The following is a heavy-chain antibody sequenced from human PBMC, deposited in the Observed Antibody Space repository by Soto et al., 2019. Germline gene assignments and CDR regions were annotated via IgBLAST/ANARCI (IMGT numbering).Heavy chain of an antibody. D-gene: IGHD6-19*01. CDR1: GGSISSYY. V-gene: IGHV4-59*01. CDR2: IYYSGST. Sequence: QVQLQESGPGLVKPSETLSLTCTVSGGSISSYYWSWIRQPPGKGLEWIGYIYYSGSTNYNPSLKSRVTISVDTSKYQFSLKLSSVTAADTAVYYCARQQWLVLNAFDIWGQGTMVTVSS. CDR3: ARQQWLVLNAFDI. J-gene: IGHJ3*02.